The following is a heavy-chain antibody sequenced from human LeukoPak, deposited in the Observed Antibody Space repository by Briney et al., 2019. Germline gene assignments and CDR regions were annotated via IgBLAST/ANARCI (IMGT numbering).Heavy chain of an antibody. V-gene: IGHV3-9*01. CDR1: GFTFDDYA. Sequence: GGSLRLSCAASGFTFDDYAMHWVRRAPGKGLEWVSGISWNSGSIGYADSVKGRFTISRDNAKNSLYLQMNSLRAEDTALYYCAKVPYPYSGYENYYFDYWGQGTLVTVSS. CDR3: AKVPYPYSGYENYYFDY. D-gene: IGHD5-12*01. J-gene: IGHJ4*02. CDR2: ISWNSGSI.